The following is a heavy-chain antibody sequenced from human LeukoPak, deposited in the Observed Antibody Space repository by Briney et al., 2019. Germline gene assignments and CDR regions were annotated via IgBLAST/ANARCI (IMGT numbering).Heavy chain of an antibody. CDR2: ISGSGGST. V-gene: IGHV3-23*01. D-gene: IGHD6-13*01. Sequence: GGSLRLSCAASGFTFSSYAMSWVRQAPGKGLEWVSAISGSGGSTYYADSVKGRFTISRDNSKNTLYPQMNSLRAEDTAVYYCAKDRRSWPYYFDYWGQGTLVTVSS. CDR3: AKDRRSWPYYFDY. J-gene: IGHJ4*02. CDR1: GFTFSSYA.